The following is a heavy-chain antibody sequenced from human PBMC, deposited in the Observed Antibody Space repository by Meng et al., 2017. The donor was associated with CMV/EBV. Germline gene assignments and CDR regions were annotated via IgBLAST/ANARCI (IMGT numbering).Heavy chain of an antibody. CDR2: ISSSSSYI. CDR3: ARRYCSSTSCPPYYGMDG. J-gene: IGHJ6*02. CDR1: GFTFSSYS. D-gene: IGHD2-2*01. Sequence: GGSLRLSCAASGFTFSSYSMNWVRQAPGKGLEWVSSISSSSSYIYYADSVKGRFTISRDNAKNSLYLQMNSLRAEDTAVYYCARRYCSSTSCPPYYGMDGWGQGTTVTVSS. V-gene: IGHV3-21*01.